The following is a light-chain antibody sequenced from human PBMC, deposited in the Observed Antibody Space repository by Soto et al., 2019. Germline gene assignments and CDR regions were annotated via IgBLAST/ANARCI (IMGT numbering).Light chain of an antibody. CDR3: TSYTDNKTGV. CDR1: SGDVGGFNY. CDR2: EVS. Sequence: QSALTQPPSVSGAPGQSITISCTGTSGDVGGFNYVSWYQHHPDKAPKLIIYEVSNRPSGVSNRFSGSKSGNMASLTISGLQPEDEADYYCTSYTDNKTGVFGGGTKLTVL. J-gene: IGLJ3*02. V-gene: IGLV2-14*01.